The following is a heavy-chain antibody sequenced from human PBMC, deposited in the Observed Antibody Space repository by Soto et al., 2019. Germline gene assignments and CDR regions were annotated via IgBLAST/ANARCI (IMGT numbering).Heavy chain of an antibody. D-gene: IGHD1-20*01. V-gene: IGHV4-34*01. Sequence: SETLSLTCAVYGGSFSGYYWSWIRQPPGKGLEWIGEINHSGSTNYNPSLKSRVTISVDTSKNQFSLKLSSVTAADTAVYYCARGGYYNWNRYFDYWGQGTLVTVSS. CDR2: INHSGST. J-gene: IGHJ4*02. CDR3: ARGGYYNWNRYFDY. CDR1: GGSFSGYY.